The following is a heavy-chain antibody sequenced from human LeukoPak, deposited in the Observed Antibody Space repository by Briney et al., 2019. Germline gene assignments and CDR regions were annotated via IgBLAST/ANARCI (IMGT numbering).Heavy chain of an antibody. CDR3: ARHDFYSNYPHNWFDP. V-gene: IGHV4-38-2*01. CDR2: FYHSGST. D-gene: IGHD4-11*01. Sequence: SETLSLTCAVSAYSISSGYYWGWIRQPPGKGLDWIGSFYHSGSTYYNPSPKRRVTLSVDTSKNQFSLKLSSVTAADTAVYYCARHDFYSNYPHNWFDPWGQGTLVTVSS. CDR1: AYSISSGYY. J-gene: IGHJ5*02.